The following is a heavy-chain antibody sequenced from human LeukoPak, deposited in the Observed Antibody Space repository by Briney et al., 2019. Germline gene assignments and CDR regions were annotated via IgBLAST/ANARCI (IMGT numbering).Heavy chain of an antibody. CDR3: AKDFPPRNYYDSSGYFDY. CDR2: IRYDGSNK. V-gene: IGHV3-30*02. D-gene: IGHD3-22*01. Sequence: PGGSLRLSCAASGFTFSSYGMHWVRQAPGKGLEWVAFIRYDGSNKYYADSVKGRFTISRDNSKNTLYLQMNSLRAEDTAVYYCAKDFPPRNYYDSSGYFDYRGQGTLVTVSS. CDR1: GFTFSSYG. J-gene: IGHJ4*02.